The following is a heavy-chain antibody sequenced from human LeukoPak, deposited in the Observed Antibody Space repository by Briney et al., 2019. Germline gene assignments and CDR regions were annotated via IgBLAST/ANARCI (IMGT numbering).Heavy chain of an antibody. Sequence: PSETLSLTCAVYGGSFRGYYWSWIRQPPGKGLEWIGEINHSGNTNYNPSLKRRVTIPLDTSKNQFSLKLSSVPAADTAVYYCARDRVRDATFYKFDAMVVWGQGTTVTVSS. CDR3: ARDRVRDATFYKFDAMVV. J-gene: IGHJ6*02. CDR2: INHSGNT. D-gene: IGHD2/OR15-2a*01. V-gene: IGHV4-34*01. CDR1: GGSFRGYY.